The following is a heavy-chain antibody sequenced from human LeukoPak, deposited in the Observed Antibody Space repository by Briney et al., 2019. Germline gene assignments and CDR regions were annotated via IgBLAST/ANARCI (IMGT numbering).Heavy chain of an antibody. CDR2: IYYSGST. CDR3: ATLYGSSAGTFDI. CDR1: GGSLSSSSYY. D-gene: IGHD6-6*01. Sequence: SETLSLTCIVSGGSLSSSSYYWGWIRQPPGKGLEWIGTIYYSGSTYYNPSLKSRVTISVDSSKNQFSLKLSSVTAADTAVFYCATLYGSSAGTFDIWGQGTVVIVSS. V-gene: IGHV4-39*01. J-gene: IGHJ3*02.